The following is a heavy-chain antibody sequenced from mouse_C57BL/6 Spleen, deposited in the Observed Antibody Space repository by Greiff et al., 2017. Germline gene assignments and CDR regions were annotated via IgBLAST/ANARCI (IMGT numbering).Heavy chain of an antibody. CDR1: GYAFSSYW. V-gene: IGHV1-80*01. Sequence: VQLQQSGAELVKPGASVKISCKASGYAFSSYWMNWVKQRPGKGLEWIGQIYPGDGDTNYNGKFKGKATLTADKSSSTASMQLSSLTSEDSAVYFCARGGSSGYSSWFAYWGQGTLVTVSA. CDR3: ARGGSSGYSSWFAY. D-gene: IGHD3-2*02. J-gene: IGHJ3*01. CDR2: IYPGDGDT.